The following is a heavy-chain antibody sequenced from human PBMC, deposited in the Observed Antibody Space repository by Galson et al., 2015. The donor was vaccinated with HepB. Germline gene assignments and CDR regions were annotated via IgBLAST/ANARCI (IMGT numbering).Heavy chain of an antibody. CDR1: GFTFNSYG. Sequence: SLRLSCAASGFTFNSYGMHWVRQAPGKGLEWVAVIWYDGTNEYYADSVKGRFTISRDSSKNTLYLQMNSLRAEDTALYYCARDGALVVVGPYYFDSWGQGTLVTVSS. V-gene: IGHV3-33*01. J-gene: IGHJ4*02. D-gene: IGHD2-15*01. CDR2: IWYDGTNE. CDR3: ARDGALVVVGPYYFDS.